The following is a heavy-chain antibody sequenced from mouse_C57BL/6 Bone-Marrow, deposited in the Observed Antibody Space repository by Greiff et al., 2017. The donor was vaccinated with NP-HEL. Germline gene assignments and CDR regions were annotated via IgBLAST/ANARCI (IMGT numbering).Heavy chain of an antibody. D-gene: IGHD2-1*01. CDR2: IDPENGDT. V-gene: IGHV14-4*01. Sequence: VQLQQSGAELVRPGASVKLSCTASGFNIKDDYMHWVKQRPEQGLEWIGWIDPENGDTEYASKFQGKATITVDTSSNTAYLQLSSLTSEDTAVYYCTTAPTTVVKGWFAYWGQGTLVTVSA. CDR3: TTAPTTVVKGWFAY. J-gene: IGHJ3*01. CDR1: GFNIKDDY.